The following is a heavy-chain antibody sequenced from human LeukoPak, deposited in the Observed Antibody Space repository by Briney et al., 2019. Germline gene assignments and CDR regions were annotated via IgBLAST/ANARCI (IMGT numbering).Heavy chain of an antibody. D-gene: IGHD2-2*02. Sequence: SETLSLTCTVSGGSISSYYWSWIRQPPGKGLEWIGYIYYSGSTNYNPSLKSRVTISVDTSKNQFSLKLSSVTAADTAVYYCARHGGLGYCSSTSCYIPYYYYGMDVWGQGTTVTVSS. CDR1: GGSISSYY. CDR2: IYYSGST. V-gene: IGHV4-59*08. J-gene: IGHJ6*02. CDR3: ARHGGLGYCSSTSCYIPYYYYGMDV.